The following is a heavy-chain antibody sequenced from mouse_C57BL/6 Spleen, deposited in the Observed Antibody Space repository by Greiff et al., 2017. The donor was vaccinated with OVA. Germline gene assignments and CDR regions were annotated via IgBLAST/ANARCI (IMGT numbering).Heavy chain of an antibody. Sequence: EVKVVESGGDLVKPGGSLKLSCAASGFTFSSYGMSWVRQTPDKRLEWVATISSGGSYTYYPDSVKGRFTISRDNAKNTLYLQMSSLKSEDTAMYYCARAVVALYAMDYWGQGTSVTVSS. CDR3: ARAVVALYAMDY. CDR1: GFTFSSYG. CDR2: ISSGGSYT. V-gene: IGHV5-6*01. D-gene: IGHD1-1*01. J-gene: IGHJ4*01.